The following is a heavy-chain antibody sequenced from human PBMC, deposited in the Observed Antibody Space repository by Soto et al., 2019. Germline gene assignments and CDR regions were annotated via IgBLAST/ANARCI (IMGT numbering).Heavy chain of an antibody. D-gene: IGHD7-27*01. V-gene: IGHV4-34*01. J-gene: IGHJ4*02. CDR3: ARGWGRIFDY. CDR1: GGSFSGYY. CDR2: INHSGRT. Sequence: QVQLQQWGAGLLKPSETLSLTCAVYGGSFSGYYWNWIRQHPGKGLEWIGEINHSGRTNYNPSLKSRVTISVDTSENQFSLKLSSVTAADTAVCYCARGWGRIFDYWGQGTLVNVSS.